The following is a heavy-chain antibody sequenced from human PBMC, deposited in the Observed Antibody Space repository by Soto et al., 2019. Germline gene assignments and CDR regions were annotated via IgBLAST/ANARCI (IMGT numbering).Heavy chain of an antibody. J-gene: IGHJ4*02. V-gene: IGHV3-9*01. Sequence: EVQLVESGGGLVQPGRSLRLSCAASGFTFDDYAMHWVRQAPGKGLEWVSGISWNSGSIGYADSVKGLFTISRDNAKNSLYLKMNSLRAEDTALYYCAKDTDVWGGSFDYWGKGTLVTVSS. CDR2: ISWNSGSI. D-gene: IGHD2-15*01. CDR3: AKDTDVWGGSFDY. CDR1: GFTFDDYA.